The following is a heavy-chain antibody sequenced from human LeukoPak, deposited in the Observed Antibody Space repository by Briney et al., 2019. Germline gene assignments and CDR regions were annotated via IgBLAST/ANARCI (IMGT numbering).Heavy chain of an antibody. CDR1: GGSFSGYY. CDR2: INHSGST. V-gene: IGHV4-34*01. Sequence: PSETLSLTCAVYGGSFSGYYWSWIRQPPGKGLEWIGEINHSGSTNYNPSLKSRVTISVDTSKNQFSLKLSSVTAADTAVYYCARPKYYYDPYAFDIWGQGTMVTVSS. D-gene: IGHD3-22*01. CDR3: ARPKYYYDPYAFDI. J-gene: IGHJ3*02.